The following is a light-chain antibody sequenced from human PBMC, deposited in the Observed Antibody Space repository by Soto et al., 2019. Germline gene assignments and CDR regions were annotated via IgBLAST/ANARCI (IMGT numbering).Light chain of an antibody. Sequence: EIVLTQSPGTLSLPPWERATLSCRASQTVSSNFLAWYQEKPGQGPRLLIYGASTRATGIPDRFSGSGSGTDFTLTISRLDPEDFAVFYCQQYGSSITFGQGTRLEIK. CDR1: QTVSSNF. V-gene: IGKV3-20*01. J-gene: IGKJ5*01. CDR2: GAS. CDR3: QQYGSSIT.